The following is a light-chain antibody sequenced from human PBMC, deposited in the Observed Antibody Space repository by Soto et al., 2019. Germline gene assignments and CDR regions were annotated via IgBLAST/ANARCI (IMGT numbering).Light chain of an antibody. V-gene: IGLV2-11*01. J-gene: IGLJ3*02. CDR3: CSYVDTDTWV. CDR2: GVS. Sequence: QSVLTQPRSVSGSPGQSVTISCTGTNSDVGGYNYVSWYQQYPGKAPKLMISGVSERPSGVPDRVSGSKSGNTASLTISGLQAEDEADYYCCSYVDTDTWVFGGGTKLTVL. CDR1: NSDVGGYNY.